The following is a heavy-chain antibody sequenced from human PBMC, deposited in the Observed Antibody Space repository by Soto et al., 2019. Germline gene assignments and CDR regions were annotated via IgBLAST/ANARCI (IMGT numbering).Heavy chain of an antibody. J-gene: IGHJ5*02. Sequence: PSETLSLTCTVSGDSVSSVGFHWAWIRQPPGKGLEWIGYIYYSGSTYYNPSLKSRVTISVDTSKNQFSLKLSSVTAADTAVYYCARVVIQNWFDPWGQGTLVTVSS. CDR2: IYYSGST. V-gene: IGHV4-30-4*01. CDR1: GDSVSSVGFH. D-gene: IGHD5-18*01. CDR3: ARVVIQNWFDP.